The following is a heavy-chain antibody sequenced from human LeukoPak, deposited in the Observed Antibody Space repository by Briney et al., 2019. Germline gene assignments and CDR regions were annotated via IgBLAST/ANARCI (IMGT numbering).Heavy chain of an antibody. J-gene: IGHJ4*02. CDR3: ARGLYVLGLRASNFDY. D-gene: IGHD3-16*02. V-gene: IGHV3-30*01. CDR2: ISYDGSNK. CDR1: GFTFSSYA. Sequence: GSLRLSCAASGFTFSSYAMSWVRQAPGKGLEWVAVISYDGSNKYYADSVKGRFTISRDNSKNTLYLQMNSLRAEDTAVYYCARGLYVLGLRASNFDYWGQGTLVTVSS.